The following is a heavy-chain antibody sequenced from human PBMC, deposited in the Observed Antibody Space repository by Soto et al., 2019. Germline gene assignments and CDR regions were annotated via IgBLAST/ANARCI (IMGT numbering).Heavy chain of an antibody. J-gene: IGHJ4*02. V-gene: IGHV3-66*01. Sequence: EVQLVESGGGLVQPGGSLRLSYAASGFIVTNYFMTWVRQAPGKGPEWVSVISNGGDTYYADSVRGRFTISRDSSKNTLYLQMNTLRVDDTAVYYCAWDALGGAYDFWHGGQGTLVTVSS. CDR3: AWDALGGAYDFWH. CDR1: GFIVTNYF. D-gene: IGHD3-3*01. CDR2: ISNGGDT.